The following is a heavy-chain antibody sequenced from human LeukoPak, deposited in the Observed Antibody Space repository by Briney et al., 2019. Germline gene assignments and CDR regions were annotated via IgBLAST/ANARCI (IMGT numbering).Heavy chain of an antibody. CDR1: GYTFTSYY. J-gene: IGHJ4*02. Sequence: ASVKVSCKASGYTFTSYYMHWVRQAPGQGLEWMGGIIPIFGTANYAQKFQGRVTITADESTSTAYMELSSLRSEDTAVYYCARDVSPPDVDTATPYYFDYWGQGTLVTVSS. CDR3: ARDVSPPDVDTATPYYFDY. CDR2: IIPIFGTA. D-gene: IGHD5-18*01. V-gene: IGHV1-69*13.